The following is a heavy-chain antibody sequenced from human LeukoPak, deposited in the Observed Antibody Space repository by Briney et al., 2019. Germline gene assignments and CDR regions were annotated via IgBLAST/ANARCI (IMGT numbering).Heavy chain of an antibody. CDR1: GGSISSYY. CDR2: IYYSGST. D-gene: IGHD5-18*01. CDR3: APTYSYTGGGYEY. V-gene: IGHV4-59*08. J-gene: IGHJ4*02. Sequence: SETLSLTCTVSGGSISSYYWSWIRQPPGKGLEWIGYIYYSGSTNYNPSLKSRVTISVDTSKNQFSLTVSSVTAADTALYYCAPTYSYTGGGYEYWGQGTLVTVFS.